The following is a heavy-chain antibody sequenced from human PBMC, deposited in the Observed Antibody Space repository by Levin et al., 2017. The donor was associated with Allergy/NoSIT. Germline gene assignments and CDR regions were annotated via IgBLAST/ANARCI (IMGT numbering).Heavy chain of an antibody. CDR1: GGSITRGDYY. J-gene: IGHJ4*02. V-gene: IGHV4-30-4*01. Sequence: SETLSLTCTVSGGSITRGDYYWTWIRQPPGKGLEWIGYIHHSGSTYYNSSLKSRITMSVDTSKNQFSLKLTSVTVADTAMYYCARENIDTYFDYWGQGTLVTVSS. CDR2: IHHSGST. D-gene: IGHD2/OR15-2a*01. CDR3: ARENIDTYFDY.